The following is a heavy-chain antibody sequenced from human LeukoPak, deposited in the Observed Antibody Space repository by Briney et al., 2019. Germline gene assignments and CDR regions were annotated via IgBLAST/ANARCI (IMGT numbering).Heavy chain of an antibody. CDR2: ISGSGDNT. CDR1: GFTFSSYA. V-gene: IGHV3-23*01. Sequence: GGSLRLSCAASGFTFSSYAMSWVRQVPGKGLEWVSVISGSGDNTYYVDSVKGRFTISRDNSKNMLYLQMNSLRAEDTAVYYCAKWKYSNSGIDDYWGQGTLVTVSS. CDR3: AKWKYSNSGIDDY. D-gene: IGHD6-6*01. J-gene: IGHJ4*02.